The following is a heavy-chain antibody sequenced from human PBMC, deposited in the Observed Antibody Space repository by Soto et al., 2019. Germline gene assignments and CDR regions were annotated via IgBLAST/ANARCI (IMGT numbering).Heavy chain of an antibody. D-gene: IGHD4-17*01. Sequence: SETLSLTCTVSGGSVSSGSYYWSWIRQPPGKGLEWIGYNYYSGSTNYNPSLKSRVTISVDTSKNQFSLKLSSVTAADTAVYYCARAPPRSYYYGMDSWGQGTLVTVSS. CDR1: GGSVSSGSYY. CDR2: NYYSGST. J-gene: IGHJ4*02. V-gene: IGHV4-61*01. CDR3: ARAPPRSYYYGMDS.